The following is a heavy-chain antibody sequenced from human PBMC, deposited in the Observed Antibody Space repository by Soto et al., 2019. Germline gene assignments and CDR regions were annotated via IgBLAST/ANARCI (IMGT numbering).Heavy chain of an antibody. CDR3: AKGSVLRVVEAPLAILGGVDV. V-gene: IGHV3-33*06. Sequence: LRLSCVASGFTFSFYGMHWVRQAPGKGLEWVAVMSYDGSHEYYADSVKGRFTISRDNSKTILYLQMNSLRLEDTAVYYCAKGSVLRVVEAPLAILGGVDVWGQGAMVTVYS. J-gene: IGHJ6*02. CDR1: GFTFSFYG. D-gene: IGHD2-8*01. CDR2: MSYDGSHE.